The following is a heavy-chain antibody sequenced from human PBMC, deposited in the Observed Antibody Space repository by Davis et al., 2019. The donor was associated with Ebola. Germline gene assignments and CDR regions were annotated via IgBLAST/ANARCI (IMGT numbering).Heavy chain of an antibody. Sequence: AASVKVSCQASGGTFCTYAISWVRQAPGQGLEWMGGIIPIFGTANYAQKFQGRVTITADESTSTAYMELSNLRSEDTAVYYCARGIAVAGTEFDYWGQGTLVTVSS. V-gene: IGHV1-69*13. J-gene: IGHJ4*02. CDR1: GGTFCTYA. CDR3: ARGIAVAGTEFDY. D-gene: IGHD6-19*01. CDR2: IIPIFGTA.